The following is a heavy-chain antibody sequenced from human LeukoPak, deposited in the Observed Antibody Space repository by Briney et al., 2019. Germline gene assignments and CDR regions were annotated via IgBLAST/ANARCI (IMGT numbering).Heavy chain of an antibody. CDR2: ISSSSYI. D-gene: IGHD3-22*01. CDR1: GFTFSSYS. CDR3: ARPRGYYYDSSGLKFEYYFDY. V-gene: IGHV3-21*01. Sequence: PGGSLRLSCAASGFTFSSYSMNWVRQAPGKGLEWVSSISSSSYIYYADSVKGRFTISRDNAKNSLYLQMNSLRAEDTAVYYCARPRGYYYDSSGLKFEYYFDYWGQGTLVTVSS. J-gene: IGHJ4*02.